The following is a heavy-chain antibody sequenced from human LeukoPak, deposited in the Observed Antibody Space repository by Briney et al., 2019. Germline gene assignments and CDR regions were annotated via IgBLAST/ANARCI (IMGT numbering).Heavy chain of an antibody. CDR3: ARAQGSGSYYNEDWFDP. J-gene: IGHJ5*02. CDR2: IIPIFGTA. V-gene: IGHV1-69*05. D-gene: IGHD3-10*01. Sequence: ASVKVSSKASGGTFSSYAISWVRQAPGQGLEWMGGIIPIFGTANYAQKFQGRVTITTDESTSTAYMELSSLRSEDTAVYYCARAQGSGSYYNEDWFDPWGQGTLVTVSS. CDR1: GGTFSSYA.